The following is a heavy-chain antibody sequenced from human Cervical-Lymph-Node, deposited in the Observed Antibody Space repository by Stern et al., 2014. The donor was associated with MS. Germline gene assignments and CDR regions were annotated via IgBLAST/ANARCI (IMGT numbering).Heavy chain of an antibody. J-gene: IGHJ5*02. V-gene: IGHV4-59*01. D-gene: IGHD1-26*01. CDR2: IYYSGST. Sequence: QVQLQESGPGLVKPSETLSLTCTVSGGSISSYYWSWIRQPPGKGLEWIGYIYYSGSTNYNPSLKSRVTISVDTSKNQFSLKLSSVTAADTAVYYCARDVSGSPPGFDPWGQGTLVTVSS. CDR1: GGSISSYY. CDR3: ARDVSGSPPGFDP.